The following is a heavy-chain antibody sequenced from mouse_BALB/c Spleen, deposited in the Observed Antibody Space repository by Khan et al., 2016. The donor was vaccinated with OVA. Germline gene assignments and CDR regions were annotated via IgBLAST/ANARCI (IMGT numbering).Heavy chain of an antibody. CDR1: GDSITRGY. J-gene: IGHJ3*01. CDR3: ACELRVFAY. D-gene: IGHD1-1*01. CDR2: ISYSGNT. V-gene: IGHV3-8*02. Sequence: EVPLQESGPSLVKPSQTLSLTCSVTGDSITRGYWNWIRKFPGNKLDYMGYISYSGNTYCNPSLKSRISITRDTSKNQYYLQLNSVTTEDTATYXCACELRVFAYWGQGTLVTVSA.